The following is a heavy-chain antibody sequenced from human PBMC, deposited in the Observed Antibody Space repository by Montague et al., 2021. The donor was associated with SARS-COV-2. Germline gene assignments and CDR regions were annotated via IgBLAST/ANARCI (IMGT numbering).Heavy chain of an antibody. CDR1: GGSIISSTYY. CDR2: IYYSGST. D-gene: IGHD2-21*01. J-gene: IGHJ4*02. V-gene: IGHV4-39*01. Sequence: SETLSLTCTVSGGSIISSTYYWGWIRQPPGKGLEWIGIIYYSGSTYYNPSLKSRVTISVDTSKNQFSLKLSSVTAADTAVYYCARSWGQLLLWGYSFDYWGQGTLVTVSS. CDR3: ARSWGQLLLWGYSFDY.